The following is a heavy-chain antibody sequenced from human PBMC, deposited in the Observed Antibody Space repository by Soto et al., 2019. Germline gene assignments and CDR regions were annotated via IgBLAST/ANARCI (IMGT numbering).Heavy chain of an antibody. CDR1: GFSFSDYY. CDR3: AKMSSTVSYDPVLF. CDR2: ISGSGSNI. J-gene: IGHJ4*02. V-gene: IGHV3-11*01. D-gene: IGHD2-2*01. Sequence: QVQLVESGGGVVKPGGSLRLSCSASGFSFSDYYMTWVRQAPGKGLVWISYISGSGSNIYYAESVEGRFTISRDNARYSVHLQMQDLRGGDTARYVCAKMSSTVSYDPVLFWGQGTLVTVSS.